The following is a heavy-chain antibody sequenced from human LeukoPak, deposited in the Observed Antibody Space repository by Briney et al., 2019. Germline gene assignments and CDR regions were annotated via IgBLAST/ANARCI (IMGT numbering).Heavy chain of an antibody. V-gene: IGHV1-18*01. CDR1: GYTFTSYG. Sequence: GASVKVSCKTSGYTFTSYGISWVRQAPGQGLEWMGWISAYNDNTNYAQKFQGRVTMTTDISTSTAYMELRSLRSDDTAVYFCARGEGTVPFDYWGQGTLVTVSS. D-gene: IGHD3/OR15-3a*01. J-gene: IGHJ4*02. CDR3: ARGEGTVPFDY. CDR2: ISAYNDNT.